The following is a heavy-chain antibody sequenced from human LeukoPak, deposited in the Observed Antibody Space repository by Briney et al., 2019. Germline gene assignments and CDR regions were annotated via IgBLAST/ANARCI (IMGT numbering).Heavy chain of an antibody. CDR2: INTRADET. D-gene: IGHD6-19*01. CDR3: ERDPSDYEWQGGWYRDF. Sequence: GGSLTLSCAASGFSFSNYGMSWFRQAPRKGLEWASTINTRADETHYADSVRGRFTIFRDNSKSTLALHMSNLRVEDTAVYYCERDPSDYEWQGGWYRDFWGRGSQVTVSS. CDR1: GFSFSNYG. V-gene: IGHV3-23*01. J-gene: IGHJ4*01.